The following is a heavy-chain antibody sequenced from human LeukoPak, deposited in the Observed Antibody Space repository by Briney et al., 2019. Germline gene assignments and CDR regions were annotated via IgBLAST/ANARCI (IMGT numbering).Heavy chain of an antibody. D-gene: IGHD3-22*01. Sequence: GGSLRLSCAASGFTFSTYGMHWVRQAPGKGLEWVAVISYDGSIKYYADSVKGRFTISRDNSKNTLYLQMNSLRAEDTAMYYCARDLYYDSSAGFWGQGTLVTVSS. J-gene: IGHJ4*02. CDR1: GFTFSTYG. CDR3: ARDLYYDSSAGF. CDR2: ISYDGSIK. V-gene: IGHV3-30*03.